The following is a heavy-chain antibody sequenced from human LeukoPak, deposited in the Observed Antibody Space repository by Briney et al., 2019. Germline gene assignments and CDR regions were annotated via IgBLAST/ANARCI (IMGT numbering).Heavy chain of an antibody. CDR2: INSSSSYI. Sequence: GGSLRLSCAASGFIFSSYWMSWVRQAPGKGLEWVSSINSSSSYIYYADSEKGRFTMCRDNAKNSLYLQMNSLRAEDTAVYYCARVGIRGSSPVGYFDYWGQGTLVTVSS. D-gene: IGHD3-10*01. CDR3: ARVGIRGSSPVGYFDY. CDR1: GFIFSSYW. V-gene: IGHV3-21*01. J-gene: IGHJ4*02.